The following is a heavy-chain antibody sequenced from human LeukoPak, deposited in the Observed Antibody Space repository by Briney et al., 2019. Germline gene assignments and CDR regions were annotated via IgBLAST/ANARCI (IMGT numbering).Heavy chain of an antibody. CDR3: ARHFSFGAYYDTSGYLDY. Sequence: PGGSLRLSCAASGFTFSTYSMNWVRQAPGKGLEWVSYITSRSDIIHYADSVKGRFTISRDNAKNSLYLQMNSLRADDTAVYYCARHFSFGAYYDTSGYLDYWGQGTLVTVSS. CDR1: GFTFSTYS. V-gene: IGHV3-48*04. CDR2: ITSRSDII. D-gene: IGHD3-22*01. J-gene: IGHJ4*02.